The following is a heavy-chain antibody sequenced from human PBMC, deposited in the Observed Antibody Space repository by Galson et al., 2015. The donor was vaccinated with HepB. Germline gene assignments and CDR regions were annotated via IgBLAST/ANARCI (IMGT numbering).Heavy chain of an antibody. CDR1: GFTFSSYA. D-gene: IGHD3-22*01. Sequence: SLRLSCAASGFTFSSYAMSWVRQAPGKGLEWVSAISGSGGSTYYADSVKGRFTISRDNSKNTLYLQMNGLRAEDTAVYYCAKGYYDSSGYYYPYGMDVWGQGTTVTVSS. CDR3: AKGYYDSSGYYYPYGMDV. J-gene: IGHJ6*02. CDR2: ISGSGGST. V-gene: IGHV3-23*01.